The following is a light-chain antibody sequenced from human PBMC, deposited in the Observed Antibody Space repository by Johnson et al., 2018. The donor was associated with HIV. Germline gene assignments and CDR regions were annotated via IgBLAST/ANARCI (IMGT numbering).Light chain of an antibody. V-gene: IGLV1-51*01. Sequence: QSVLTQPPSVSAAPGQKVTISCSGTSSNIGNNYVSWYQQLPGTAPKLLIYDNNTRPSGIPDRFSGSKSGTSVTLAITGLQTGDEADYYCGTWDSSLSAEVFGTGTKVTVL. J-gene: IGLJ1*01. CDR3: GTWDSSLSAEV. CDR1: SSNIGNNY. CDR2: DNN.